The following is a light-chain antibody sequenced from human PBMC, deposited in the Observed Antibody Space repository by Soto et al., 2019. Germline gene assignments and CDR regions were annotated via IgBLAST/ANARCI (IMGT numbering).Light chain of an antibody. CDR3: QQYNCYSRN. J-gene: IGKJ1*01. CDR1: QRISTY. CDR2: AAS. V-gene: IGKV1-9*01. Sequence: IPLNQSPSSLSSSLPIIGTITFLASQRISTYLAWYQQKPGKAPELLISAASSLERGVPSRFSGSASGTEFTLTISSLQPEDFATYYCQQYNCYSRNFGQGTNVEIK.